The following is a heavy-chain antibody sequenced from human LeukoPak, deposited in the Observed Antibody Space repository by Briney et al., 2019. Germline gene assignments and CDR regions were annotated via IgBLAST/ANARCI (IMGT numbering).Heavy chain of an antibody. J-gene: IGHJ6*03. V-gene: IGHV3-23*01. CDR2: ISGSGGST. Sequence: GGSLRLSCVASGFTFSSYSMNWVRQAPGKGLEWVSAISGSGGSTYYADSVKGRFTISRDNSKNTLYLQMNSLRAEDTAVYYCAKEGTGTSGYYYMDVWGKGTTVTASS. CDR3: AKEGTGTSGYYYMDV. CDR1: GFTFSSYS. D-gene: IGHD1-1*01.